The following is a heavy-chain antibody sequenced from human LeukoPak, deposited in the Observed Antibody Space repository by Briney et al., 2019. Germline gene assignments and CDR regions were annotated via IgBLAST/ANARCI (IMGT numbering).Heavy chain of an antibody. CDR1: GGSFSGYY. CDR3: AMNLLGRSYWYFDL. Sequence: PSETLSLTCTVSGGSFSGYYWSWIRRPPGKGLEWIGEINHSGSTNYNPSLKSRVTISVDTSKNQFSLKLSSVTAADTAVYYCAMNLLGRSYWYFDLWGRGTLVTVSS. D-gene: IGHD3-10*01. CDR2: INHSGST. V-gene: IGHV4-34*01. J-gene: IGHJ2*01.